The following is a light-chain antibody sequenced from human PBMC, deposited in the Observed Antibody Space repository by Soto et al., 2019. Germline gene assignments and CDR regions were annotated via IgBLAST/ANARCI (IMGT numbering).Light chain of an antibody. V-gene: IGLV7-46*01. CDR2: DTS. CDR3: LLSYTGARGT. Sequence: QAVVTQEPSLTVSPGGTVTLTCGSSTGAVTSGHFPYWFQQKPGQAPRTLIYDTSKKHSWTPARFSGSLLGDKAALTLSGAQPEDEAEYYCLLSYTGARGTFGGGTKVTVL. CDR1: TGAVTSGHF. J-gene: IGLJ2*01.